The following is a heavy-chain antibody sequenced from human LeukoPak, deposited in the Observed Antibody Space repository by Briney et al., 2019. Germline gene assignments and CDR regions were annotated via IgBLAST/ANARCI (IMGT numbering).Heavy chain of an antibody. J-gene: IGHJ4*02. CDR1: GFTFDDYA. D-gene: IGHD6-13*01. CDR2: ISWNSGSI. Sequence: GGSLRLSCAASGFTFDDYAMHWVRQAPGKGLEWVSGISWNSGSIGYADSVKGRFTISRDNAKNSLYLQMNSLRAEDMALYYCAKDIFSRFSSSWEEYYFDYWGQGTLVTVSS. V-gene: IGHV3-9*03. CDR3: AKDIFSRFSSSWEEYYFDY.